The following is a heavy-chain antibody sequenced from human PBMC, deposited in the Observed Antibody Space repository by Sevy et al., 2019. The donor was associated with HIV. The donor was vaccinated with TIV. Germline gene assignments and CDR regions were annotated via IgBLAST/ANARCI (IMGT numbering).Heavy chain of an antibody. J-gene: IGHJ4*02. CDR2: INHTGTL. CDR1: GGSFSGYF. Sequence: SETLSLTCAVYGGSFSGYFWNWIRQSPGKGLEWIGEINHTGTLKYNPSLKSRVTISVDASKNQLSLHLSSVTAADTAIYYCARGRQAYVVVVPSTVPFDYWGQGTVVTVSS. CDR3: ARGRQAYVVVVPSTVPFDY. D-gene: IGHD2-2*01. V-gene: IGHV4-34*01.